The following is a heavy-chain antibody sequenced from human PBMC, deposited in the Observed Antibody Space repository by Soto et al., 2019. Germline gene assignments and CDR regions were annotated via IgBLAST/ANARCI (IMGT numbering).Heavy chain of an antibody. CDR2: ISYDGSNK. Sequence: QVQLVESGGGVVQPGRSLRLSCAASGFTFQTYAIHWVRQAPGKGLELVAVISYDGSNKYYADSVKGRFTISRDNSKNPLQLPRNSLRAEDTAVYYCARGGIQLWLPSFEFWGQGTLVTVAS. CDR1: GFTFQTYA. V-gene: IGHV3-30-3*01. D-gene: IGHD5-18*01. CDR3: ARGGIQLWLPSFEF. J-gene: IGHJ4*02.